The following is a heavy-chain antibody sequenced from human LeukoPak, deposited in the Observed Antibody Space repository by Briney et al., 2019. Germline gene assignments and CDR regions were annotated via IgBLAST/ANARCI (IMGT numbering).Heavy chain of an antibody. D-gene: IGHD5-24*01. J-gene: IGHJ3*02. Sequence: GESLKISCKGSGYTFTTYWIAWVRQVPGEGLEWMGIIYPGDSETRYSPSFQGQVTISADKSITTAYLQWGSLKASDTAVYYCTRSPRDGYHDAFDIWGQGTMVTVFS. CDR1: GYTFTTYW. CDR2: IYPGDSET. CDR3: TRSPRDGYHDAFDI. V-gene: IGHV5-51*01.